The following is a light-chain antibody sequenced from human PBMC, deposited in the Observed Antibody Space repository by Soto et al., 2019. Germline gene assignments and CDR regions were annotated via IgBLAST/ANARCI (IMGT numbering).Light chain of an antibody. CDR1: QGIRND. Sequence: AIPMTQSPSSLSASVGDRVTITCRASQGIRNDLGWYQQKPGKAPKLLIYAASSLQSGVPSSFSGSGSGTDFTLTISSLQPEYFATYYCLQDYNYPLTFGGGTKVEIK. V-gene: IGKV1-6*01. CDR3: LQDYNYPLT. CDR2: AAS. J-gene: IGKJ4*01.